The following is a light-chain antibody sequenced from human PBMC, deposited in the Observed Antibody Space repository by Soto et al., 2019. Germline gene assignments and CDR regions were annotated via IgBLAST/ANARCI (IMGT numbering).Light chain of an antibody. CDR2: DAS. V-gene: IGKV3-11*01. Sequence: EIVLTQSPATLSLSPGERATLSCRASQSVSSYLAWYQQKPGQAPRLLIYDASNTATGIPARFSGSGSGTDFTLTISSLEPEDFAVYYCQQRSNCRGYTFGQGTKLEIK. J-gene: IGKJ2*01. CDR1: QSVSSY. CDR3: QQRSNCRGYT.